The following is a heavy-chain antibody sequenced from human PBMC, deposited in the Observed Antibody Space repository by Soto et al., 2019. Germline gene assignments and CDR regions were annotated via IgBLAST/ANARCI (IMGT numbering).Heavy chain of an antibody. Sequence: ASVKVSCKASGYTFTGYYMHWVRQAPGQGLEWMGWINPNSGGTNYAQKFQGRVTMTRDTSISTAYMELSRLRSDDTAVYYCARVPPFNYGSGSAFDIWGQGTMVTVSS. J-gene: IGHJ3*02. CDR2: INPNSGGT. CDR1: GYTFTGYY. V-gene: IGHV1-2*02. CDR3: ARVPPFNYGSGSAFDI. D-gene: IGHD3-10*01.